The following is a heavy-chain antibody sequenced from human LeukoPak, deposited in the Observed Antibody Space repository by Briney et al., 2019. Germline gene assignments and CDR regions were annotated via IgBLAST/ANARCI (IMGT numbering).Heavy chain of an antibody. V-gene: IGHV4-4*01. CDR3: ARFGYVETTVVTPINYYFAMDV. Sequence: GSLRLSCAASGFTFSTYAMSWVRQPPGKGLEWIGEIFHTGTANYNPSLKSRLTISVDKSNNHFSLRLSSVTAADTAVYFCARFGYVETTVVTPINYYFAMDVWGQGTTVTVSS. CDR2: IFHTGTA. D-gene: IGHD4-23*01. J-gene: IGHJ6*02. CDR1: GFTFSTYAM.